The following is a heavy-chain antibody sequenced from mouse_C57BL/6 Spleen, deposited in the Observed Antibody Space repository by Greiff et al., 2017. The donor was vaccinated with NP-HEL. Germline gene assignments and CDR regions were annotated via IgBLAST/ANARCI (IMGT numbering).Heavy chain of an antibody. CDR3: TREGIYYDYGAMDY. Sequence: EVMLVESGEGLVKPGGSLKLSCAASGFTFSSYAMSWVRQTPEKRLEWVAYISSGGDYIYYADTVKGRFTISRDNARNTLYLQMSSLKSEDTAMYYCTREGIYYDYGAMDYWGQGTSVTVSS. D-gene: IGHD2-4*01. J-gene: IGHJ4*01. CDR1: GFTFSSYA. V-gene: IGHV5-9-1*02. CDR2: ISSGGDYI.